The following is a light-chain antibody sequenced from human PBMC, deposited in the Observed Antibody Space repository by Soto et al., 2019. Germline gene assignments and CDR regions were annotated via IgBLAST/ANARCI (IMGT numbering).Light chain of an antibody. Sequence: VLTQPPSVSGAPGQRVTISCTGSSSNIGAGYDVHWYKQLPGTAPKLLIFGNNNRPSGVPDRFSGSKFGPSASLAITGLQDDDEADYYCQSYDRSLSGTVLGGGTKLTVL. CDR1: SSNIGAGYD. CDR2: GNN. V-gene: IGLV1-40*01. CDR3: QSYDRSLSGTV. J-gene: IGLJ3*02.